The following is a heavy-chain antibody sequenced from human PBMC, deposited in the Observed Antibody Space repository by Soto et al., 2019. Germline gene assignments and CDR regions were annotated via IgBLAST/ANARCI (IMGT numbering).Heavy chain of an antibody. CDR1: GFTFSSYA. Sequence: GGSLRLSCAASGFTFSSYAMSWVRQAPGKGLEWVSAISGSGGSTYYADSVKGRFTISRDNSKNTLYLQMNSLRAEDTAVYYCAKTVHTGEYCSGGSCYSDYWGQGTLVTVSS. D-gene: IGHD2-15*01. CDR3: AKTVHTGEYCSGGSCYSDY. V-gene: IGHV3-23*01. CDR2: ISGSGGST. J-gene: IGHJ4*02.